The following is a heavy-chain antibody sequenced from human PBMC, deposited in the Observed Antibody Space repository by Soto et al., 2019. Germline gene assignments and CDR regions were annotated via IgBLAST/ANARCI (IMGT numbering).Heavy chain of an antibody. CDR1: GDSINSGNHY. CDR2: IFYSGTA. V-gene: IGHV4-30-4*01. J-gene: IGHJ5*02. Sequence: SETLSLTCTVSGDSINSGNHYWSWIRQPPGKGLEWIGYIFYSGTAYYNPSLKSRLTISVDTSKNQFSLKLSSVTAADTAVYYCARTDYGTAYFDPWGQGSLVTVSS. CDR3: ARTDYGTAYFDP. D-gene: IGHD3-10*01.